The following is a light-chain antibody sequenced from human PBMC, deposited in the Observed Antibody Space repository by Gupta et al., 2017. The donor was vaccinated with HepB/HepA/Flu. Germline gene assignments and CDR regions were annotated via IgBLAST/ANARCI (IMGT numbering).Light chain of an antibody. CDR1: QTVSSSF. Sequence: EIVLTQSPGTLSFSPGERATLSCRASQTVSSSFLAWYQQKPGQAPSLLIYGASTRATGISDRFSGSGSGTDFSLTSSRLEPEDSAVYYCQQRGTFGQGTKVEIK. V-gene: IGKV3-20*01. CDR3: QQRGT. CDR2: GAS. J-gene: IGKJ1*01.